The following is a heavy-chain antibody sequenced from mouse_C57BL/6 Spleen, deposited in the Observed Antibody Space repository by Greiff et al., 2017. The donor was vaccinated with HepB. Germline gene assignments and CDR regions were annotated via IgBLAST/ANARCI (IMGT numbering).Heavy chain of an antibody. D-gene: IGHD4-1*01. CDR3: ARVTGEDWYFDV. CDR1: GFTFSDYY. Sequence: EVQLVESEGGLVQPGSSMKLSCTASGFTFSDYYMAWVRQVPEKGLEWVANINYDGSSTYYLDSLKSRFIISRDNAKNILYLQMSSLKSEDTATYYCARVTGEDWYFDVWGTGTTVTVSS. J-gene: IGHJ1*03. V-gene: IGHV5-16*01. CDR2: INYDGSST.